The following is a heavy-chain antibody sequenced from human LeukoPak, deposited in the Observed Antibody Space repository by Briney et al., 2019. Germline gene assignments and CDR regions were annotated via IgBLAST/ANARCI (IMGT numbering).Heavy chain of an antibody. CDR1: GGSISTYY. J-gene: IGHJ2*01. V-gene: IGHV4-59*01. D-gene: IGHD5-18*01. CDR2: IYYSETT. CDR3: ARVQAVDTAEVKAYWYFDL. Sequence: SETLSLTCTVSGGSISTYYWSWIRQPPGKGLEWVGYIYYSETTNYNPSVKSRATISVDTSKNQFSLKLTSVTAADTAVYYCARVQAVDTAEVKAYWYFDLWGRGTLVTVSS.